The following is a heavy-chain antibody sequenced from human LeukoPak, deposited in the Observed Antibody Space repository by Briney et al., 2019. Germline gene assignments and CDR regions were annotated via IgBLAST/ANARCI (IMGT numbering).Heavy chain of an antibody. CDR1: GGSFSGYY. CDR2: INHSGST. Sequence: SETLSLTCAVYGGSFSGYYWSWIRQPPGKGLEWIGEINHSGSTNYDPSLKSRVTISVDTSKNQFSLKLSSVTAADTAVYYCARGFPITMVRGVIAHYFDYWGQGTLVTVSS. CDR3: ARGFPITMVRGVIAHYFDY. D-gene: IGHD3-10*01. V-gene: IGHV4-34*01. J-gene: IGHJ4*02.